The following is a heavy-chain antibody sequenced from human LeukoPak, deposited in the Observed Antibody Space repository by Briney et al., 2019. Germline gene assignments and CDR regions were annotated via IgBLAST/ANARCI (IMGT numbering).Heavy chain of an antibody. V-gene: IGHV3-53*01. D-gene: IGHD1-26*01. CDR2: IYSGGST. Sequence: GGSLRLSCAASGFTVSSNYMSWVRQAPGKGLEWVSVIYSGGSTYYADSVKGRFTISRDNSKNTLYLQMNSLRAEDTAVYYCARVRWSYGYYFDYWGQGTLVTVSS. CDR3: ARVRWSYGYYFDY. CDR1: GFTVSSNY. J-gene: IGHJ4*02.